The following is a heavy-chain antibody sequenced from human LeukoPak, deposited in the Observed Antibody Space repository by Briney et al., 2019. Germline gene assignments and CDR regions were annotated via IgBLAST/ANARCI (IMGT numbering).Heavy chain of an antibody. CDR3: ARYNTYYDFWSGYRHDAFDI. D-gene: IGHD3-3*01. V-gene: IGHV4-38-2*02. J-gene: IGHJ3*02. CDR2: IYHSGST. CDR1: GYSISSGYY. Sequence: ETSETLSLTCTVSGYSISSGYYWGWIRQPPGQGLEWIGSIYHSGSTYYNPSLKSRVTISVDTSKNQFSLKLSSVPAADTAVYYCARYNTYYDFWSGYRHDAFDIWGQGTMVTVSS.